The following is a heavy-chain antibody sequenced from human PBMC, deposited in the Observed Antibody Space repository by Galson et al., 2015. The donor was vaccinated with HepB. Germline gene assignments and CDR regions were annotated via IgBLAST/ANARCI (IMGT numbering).Heavy chain of an antibody. CDR2: ISSSGSTI. D-gene: IGHD3-3*01. Sequence: SLRLSCAASGFTFSSYEMNWVRQAPGKGLEWVSYISSSGSTIYYADSVKGRFTISRDNAKNSLYLQMNSLRAEDTAVYYCARPPNDFWSGYSDYWGQGTLVTVSS. J-gene: IGHJ4*02. V-gene: IGHV3-48*03. CDR1: GFTFSSYE. CDR3: ARPPNDFWSGYSDY.